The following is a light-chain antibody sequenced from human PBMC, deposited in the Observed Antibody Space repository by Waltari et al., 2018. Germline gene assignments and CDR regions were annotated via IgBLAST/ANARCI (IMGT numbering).Light chain of an antibody. Sequence: EIVLTQSPGTLSLSPGERATLSCRASQSVSSSYLAWYQHKPSQAPRLLIFGASSRATGIPDRFSGSGSGTDFTLTISRLEPEDFAVYYCQQYGSSPGVTFGPGTKVDIK. CDR1: QSVSSSY. CDR2: GAS. J-gene: IGKJ3*01. V-gene: IGKV3-20*01. CDR3: QQYGSSPGVT.